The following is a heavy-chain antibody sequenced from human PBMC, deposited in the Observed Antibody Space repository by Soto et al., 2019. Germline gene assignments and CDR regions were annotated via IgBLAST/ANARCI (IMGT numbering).Heavy chain of an antibody. J-gene: IGHJ4*02. CDR3: SRRPQDTAMALDY. CDR2: ISSSGSTI. V-gene: IGHV3-11*01. CDR1: GFTFSDYY. Sequence: GGSLRLSCAASGFTFSDYYMSWIRQAPGKGLEWVSYISSSGSTIYYADSVKGRFTISRDNAKNSLYLQMNSLRAEDTAVYYCSRRPQDTAMALDYWGQGTLVTVSS. D-gene: IGHD5-18*01.